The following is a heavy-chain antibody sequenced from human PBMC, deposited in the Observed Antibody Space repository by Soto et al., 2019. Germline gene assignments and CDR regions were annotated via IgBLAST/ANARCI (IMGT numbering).Heavy chain of an antibody. Sequence: GSLRLSCTASGFTFGDYAMSWVRQAPGKGLEWVGFIRSKAYGGTTEYAASVKGRFTISRDDSKSIAYLQMNSLKTEDTAVYYCTRYPLLYYYGMDVWGQGTTVTSP. V-gene: IGHV3-49*04. J-gene: IGHJ6*02. CDR2: IRSKAYGGTT. CDR3: TRYPLLYYYGMDV. CDR1: GFTFGDYA.